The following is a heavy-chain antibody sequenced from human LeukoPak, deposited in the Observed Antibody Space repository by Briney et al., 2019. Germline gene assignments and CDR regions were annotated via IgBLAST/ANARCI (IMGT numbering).Heavy chain of an antibody. CDR2: MNPNSGRT. Sequence: ASVKVSCKASGYTLTSYDINWVRQATGQGLEWMGWMNPNSGRTGYAQNFQGRITITRNTSISTAYMELSSLRSEDTAVYYCTRETSSRYFDYWGQGTLVTVSS. J-gene: IGHJ4*02. CDR1: GYTLTSYD. V-gene: IGHV1-8*01. CDR3: TRETSSRYFDY.